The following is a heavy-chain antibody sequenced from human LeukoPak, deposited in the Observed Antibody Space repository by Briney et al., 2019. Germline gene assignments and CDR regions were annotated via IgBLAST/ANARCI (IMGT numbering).Heavy chain of an antibody. D-gene: IGHD6-19*01. CDR2: ISGSGGST. CDR3: AKNPQWLNYFDY. J-gene: IGHJ4*02. V-gene: IGHV3-23*01. Sequence: GSLRLSCAASGFTFSTHAMSWVRQAPGKGLEWVSVISGSGGSTYYGDSVKGRFTISRDNSKNTLYLQMNSLRAEDTAVYYCAKNPQWLNYFDYWGQGTLVTVSS. CDR1: GFTFSTHA.